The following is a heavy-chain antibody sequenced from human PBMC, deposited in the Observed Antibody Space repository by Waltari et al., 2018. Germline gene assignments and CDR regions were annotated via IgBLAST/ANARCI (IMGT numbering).Heavy chain of an antibody. J-gene: IGHJ4*02. CDR3: ARQKIVGVPAAKWIMLD. CDR1: GYTFTSYS. D-gene: IGHD2-2*01. Sequence: QLQLVQSLADVKKPGASLTVSCRASGYTFTSYSLHWVRQAPGRGLEWMGRIEPSGSGTSYERKFQGRVTITRGRSTSTVDMDLSSLRLEDTAVYDCARQKIVGVPAAKWIMLDWGQGTLVTVSS. V-gene: IGHV1-46*01. CDR2: IEPSGSGT.